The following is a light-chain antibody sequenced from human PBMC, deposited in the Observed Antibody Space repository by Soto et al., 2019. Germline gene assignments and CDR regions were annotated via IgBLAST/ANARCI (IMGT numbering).Light chain of an antibody. CDR1: NIGSKS. Sequence: SYEPTQPHAVSVAPGQTATFTCGGNNIGSKSVHCYLQKPGLAPVLVVRDDTGRASGIPERFSGSNSGNTTTLTISRVEAGDGADYYCQLWDIGSDHVVFGGGTMVTVL. CDR3: QLWDIGSDHVV. CDR2: DDT. V-gene: IGLV3-21*02. J-gene: IGLJ3*02.